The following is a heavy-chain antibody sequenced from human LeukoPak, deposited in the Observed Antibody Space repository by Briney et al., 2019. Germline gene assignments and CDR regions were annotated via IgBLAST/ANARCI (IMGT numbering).Heavy chain of an antibody. CDR3: ARISMGGLDY. Sequence: ASVKVSCKASGYTFTAYYIHWVRQAPGQGLEWMGRIDPGDSGTTYAQKFEGRVSLTTDTSTSTVSMDLSSLTSEDTAVYYCARISMGGLDYWGQGTLVTVTS. J-gene: IGHJ4*02. V-gene: IGHV1-46*01. D-gene: IGHD3-16*01. CDR2: IDPGDSGT. CDR1: GYTFTAYY.